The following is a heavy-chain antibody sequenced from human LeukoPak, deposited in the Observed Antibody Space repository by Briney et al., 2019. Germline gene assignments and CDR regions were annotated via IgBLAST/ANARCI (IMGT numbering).Heavy chain of an antibody. Sequence: PGGSLRLSCAASGFTIGPYAMYWVSHGPGRGLEWVSVIKADGSGTFYADSVRGRFTTSRDNSKNSLYLQMNSLTSDDTALYYCATWPFSHNLDVWGQGTTVSDSS. CDR2: IKADGSGT. CDR3: ATWPFSHNLDV. J-gene: IGHJ6*02. V-gene: IGHV3-43*02. CDR1: GFTIGPYA. D-gene: IGHD5-24*01.